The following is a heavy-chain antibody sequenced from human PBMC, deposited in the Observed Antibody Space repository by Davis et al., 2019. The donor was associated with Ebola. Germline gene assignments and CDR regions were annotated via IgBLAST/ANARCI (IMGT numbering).Heavy chain of an antibody. D-gene: IGHD6-13*01. V-gene: IGHV1-8*03. J-gene: IGHJ6*02. CDR2: MNPNSGNT. Sequence: ASVKVSCKASGYTFTSYDINWVRQATRQGLEWMGWMNPNSGNTGYAQKFQGRVTITRNTSISTAYMELSRLRSDDTAVYYCARAQQLYYYYGMDVWGQGTTVTVSS. CDR3: ARAQQLYYYYGMDV. CDR1: GYTFTSYD.